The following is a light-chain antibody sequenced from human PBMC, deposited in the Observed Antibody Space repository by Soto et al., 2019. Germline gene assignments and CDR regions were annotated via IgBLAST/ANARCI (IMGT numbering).Light chain of an antibody. J-gene: IGKJ1*01. V-gene: IGKV3-20*01. Sequence: LTQSPGTLSLSPGETAVLSCRTSRPLTRGNMAWYQQKPGRAPRLLISDASVRATGIPDRFRGSASETDFTLTITRLEPEDFAVYFCQPYGPSPPGTFGQGTKVDIK. CDR3: QPYGPSPPGT. CDR1: RPLTRGN. CDR2: DAS.